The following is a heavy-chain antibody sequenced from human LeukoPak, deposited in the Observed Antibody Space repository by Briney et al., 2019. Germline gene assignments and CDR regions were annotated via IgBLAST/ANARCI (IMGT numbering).Heavy chain of an antibody. Sequence: ASVTDSCKASGYTFSTYDINWVRQAPGQGLEWLGWMNPKSGNTGVAQKLQGRLFMTRNTSITTAYMELRSLRFEDTAVYYCTRGRGWYAPFDFWGQGTRVTVSS. CDR1: GYTFSTYD. CDR2: MNPKSGNT. J-gene: IGHJ4*02. D-gene: IGHD2-15*01. V-gene: IGHV1-8*01. CDR3: TRGRGWYAPFDF.